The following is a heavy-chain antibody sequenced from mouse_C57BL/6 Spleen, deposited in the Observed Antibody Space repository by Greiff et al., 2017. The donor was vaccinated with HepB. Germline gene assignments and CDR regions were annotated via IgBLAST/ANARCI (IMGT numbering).Heavy chain of an antibody. CDR1: GFTFSCYA. Sequence: EVQRVESGGGLVKPGGSLKLSCAASGFTFSCYAMSWVRQTPEKRLEWVATISDGGSYTYYPDNVKGRFTISRDNAKNNLYLQMSHLKSEDTAMYYCAREDYSNFPFAYWGQGTLVTVSA. V-gene: IGHV5-4*01. J-gene: IGHJ3*01. CDR3: AREDYSNFPFAY. D-gene: IGHD2-5*01. CDR2: ISDGGSYT.